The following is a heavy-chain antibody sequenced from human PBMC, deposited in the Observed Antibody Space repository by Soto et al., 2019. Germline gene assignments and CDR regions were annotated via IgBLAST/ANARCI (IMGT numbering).Heavy chain of an antibody. CDR2: IRSKANSYAT. CDR1: GFTFSGSA. V-gene: IGHV3-73*01. J-gene: IGHJ5*02. D-gene: IGHD6-13*01. CDR3: TRGRSSWLKAYNWFDP. Sequence: PGGSLRLSCAVSGFTFSGSAMHWVRQASGKGLEWVGRIRSKANSYATAYAASVKGRFTISRDDSKNTAYLQMNSLKTEDTAVYYCTRGRSSWLKAYNWFDPWGQGTLVTVSS.